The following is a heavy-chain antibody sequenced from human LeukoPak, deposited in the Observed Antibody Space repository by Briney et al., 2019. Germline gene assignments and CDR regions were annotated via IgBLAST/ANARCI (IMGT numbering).Heavy chain of an antibody. CDR1: GFTFSSYE. D-gene: IGHD3-10*01. J-gene: IGHJ4*02. CDR2: ISRSGSTI. Sequence: GGSLRLSCAASGFTFSSYEMNWVRQAPGKGLEWVSYISRSGSTIYYADSVKGRFTISRDNAKNSLYLQMNSLRAEDTAVYYCAREPDYYGSGSFLYWGQGTLVTVSS. CDR3: AREPDYYGSGSFLY. V-gene: IGHV3-48*03.